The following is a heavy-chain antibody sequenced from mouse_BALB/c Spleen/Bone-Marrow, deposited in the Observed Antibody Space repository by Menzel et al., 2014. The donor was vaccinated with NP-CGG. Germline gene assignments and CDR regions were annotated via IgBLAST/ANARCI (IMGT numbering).Heavy chain of an antibody. J-gene: IGHJ4*01. D-gene: IGHD1-1*01. Sequence: VKVVESGPGLVAPSQSLSITCPVSGFSLTSYGVHWVRQPPGKGLEWLGVIWAGGSTNYNSALMSRLSIGKDNSKSQVFLKMNSLQTDDTAMYYCARDYGSSYYAMDYWGQGTSVTVSS. CDR1: GFSLTSYG. V-gene: IGHV2-9*02. CDR3: ARDYGSSYYAMDY. CDR2: IWAGGST.